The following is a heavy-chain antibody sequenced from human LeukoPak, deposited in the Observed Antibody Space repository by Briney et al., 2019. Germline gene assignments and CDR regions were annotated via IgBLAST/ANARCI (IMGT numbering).Heavy chain of an antibody. D-gene: IGHD3-22*01. CDR2: ISGSGGST. CDR3: AKTQLPGGAYYDSSGYYYYFDY. V-gene: IGHV3-23*01. J-gene: IGHJ4*02. Sequence: GGSLRLSCAASGFTFSSYGMSWVRQAPGKGLEWVSAISGSGGSTYYADSVKGRFTISRDNSKNTLYLQMNSLRAEDTAVYYCAKTQLPGGAYYDSSGYYYYFDYWSQGTLVTVSS. CDR1: GFTFSSYG.